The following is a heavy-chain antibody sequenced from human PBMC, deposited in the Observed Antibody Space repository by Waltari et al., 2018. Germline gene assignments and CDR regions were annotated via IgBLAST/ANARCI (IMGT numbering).Heavy chain of an antibody. Sequence: QVQLVQSGAEVKKPGASVKVSCKASGYTFTGYYMHWVRQAPGQGLEWMGPINPNSGGTNYAQKFQGRVTMTRDTSISTAYMELSRLRSDDTAVYYCARDPGYYYGSGSYYPPDYWGQGTLVTVSS. V-gene: IGHV1-2*06. D-gene: IGHD3-10*01. CDR1: GYTFTGYY. CDR2: INPNSGGT. J-gene: IGHJ4*02. CDR3: ARDPGYYYGSGSYYPPDY.